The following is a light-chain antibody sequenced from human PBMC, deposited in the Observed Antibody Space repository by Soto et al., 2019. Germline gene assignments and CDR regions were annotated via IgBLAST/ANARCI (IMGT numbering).Light chain of an antibody. CDR1: SSDVGGYNY. V-gene: IGLV2-11*01. J-gene: IGLJ1*01. CDR2: DVT. CDR3: CSYAGSYSYV. Sequence: QSALTQPRSVSGSPGQSVAISCTGTSSDVGGYNYVSWYQQHPGKAPKLMIYDVTKRPSGVPDRFSASKSGNTASLTISGLQADDEADYYRCSYAGSYSYVFGTGTKLTVL.